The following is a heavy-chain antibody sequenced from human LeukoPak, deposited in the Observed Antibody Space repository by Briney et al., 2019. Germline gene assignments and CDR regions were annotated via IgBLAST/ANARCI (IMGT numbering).Heavy chain of an antibody. J-gene: IGHJ6*03. CDR2: IYPGDSDT. CDR1: GYSFTSYW. V-gene: IGHV5-51*01. D-gene: IGHD6-13*01. CDR3: ARFRSIAAAGKGYYYYYMDV. Sequence: KSGESLKISCKGSGYSFTSYWIGWVRQMPGKGLEWMGIIYPGDSDTRYSPSFQGQVTISADKSISTAYLQWSSLKASDTAMYYCARFRSIAAAGKGYYYYYMDVWGKGTTVTVSS.